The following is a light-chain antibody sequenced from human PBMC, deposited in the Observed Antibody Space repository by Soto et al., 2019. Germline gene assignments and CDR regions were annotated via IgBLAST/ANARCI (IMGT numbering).Light chain of an antibody. J-gene: IGKJ1*01. CDR2: DAS. Sequence: EIVLTQSPATLSLSPGERATLSCRASQSVSSYLAWYQQKPGQAPRLLIYDASNRATGIPARFSGSESGTDFTLTISSLEPEDFAVYYCQQRSNWPWTFGQGTNVEIK. CDR1: QSVSSY. CDR3: QQRSNWPWT. V-gene: IGKV3-11*01.